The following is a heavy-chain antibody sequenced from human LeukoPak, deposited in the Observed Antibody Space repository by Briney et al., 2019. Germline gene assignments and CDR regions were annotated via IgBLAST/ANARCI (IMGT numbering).Heavy chain of an antibody. V-gene: IGHV1-3*01. D-gene: IGHD2-2*01. CDR1: GYTFTSYA. CDR3: ARDSCSSTSCYSPSFDP. CDR2: INAGNGNT. J-gene: IGHJ5*02. Sequence: ASVKVSCKASGYTFTSYAMHWVRQAPGQRLEWMGWINAGNGNTKYSQKFQGRVTITRDTSASTAYMELRSLRSDDTAVYYCARDSCSSTSCYSPSFDPWGQGTLVTVSS.